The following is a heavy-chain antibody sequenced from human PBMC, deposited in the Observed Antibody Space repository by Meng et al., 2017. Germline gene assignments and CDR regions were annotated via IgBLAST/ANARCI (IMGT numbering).Heavy chain of an antibody. Sequence: QVQLVESGGGVVQPGRSLRLSFAASGFTFSSYAMHWVRQAPGKGLEWVAVISYDGSNKYYADSVKGRFTISRDNSKNTLYLQMNSLRAEDTAVYYCARSSGYLDYWGQGTLVTVSS. CDR3: ARSSGYLDY. J-gene: IGHJ4*02. CDR2: ISYDGSNK. V-gene: IGHV3-30*01. D-gene: IGHD6-19*01. CDR1: GFTFSSYA.